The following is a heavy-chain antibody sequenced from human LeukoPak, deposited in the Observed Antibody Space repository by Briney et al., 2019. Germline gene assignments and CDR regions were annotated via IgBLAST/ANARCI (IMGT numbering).Heavy chain of an antibody. CDR1: GDSISSGSYY. D-gene: IGHD6-6*01. J-gene: IGHJ6*03. CDR3: ARGPYSSFYYYYYMDV. Sequence: SETLSLTCTVSGDSISSGSYYWSWIRQPAGKGLEWIGRIYTSGSTNYNPSLKSRVTISVDTSKNQFSLKLSSVTAADTAVYYCARGPYSSFYYYYYMDVWGKGTTVTVSS. CDR2: IYTSGST. V-gene: IGHV4-61*02.